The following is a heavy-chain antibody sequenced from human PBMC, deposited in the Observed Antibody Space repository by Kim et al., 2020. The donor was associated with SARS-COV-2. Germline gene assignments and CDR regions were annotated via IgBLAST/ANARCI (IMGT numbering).Heavy chain of an antibody. Sequence: ETLSLTCTVSGGSISSSSYYWGWIRQPPGKGLEWIGSIYYSGSTYYNPSLKSRVTISVDTSKNQFSLKLSSVTAADTAVYYCARVGSYGDYSNWFDPWGQGTLVTVSS. J-gene: IGHJ5*02. D-gene: IGHD4-17*01. V-gene: IGHV4-39*07. CDR2: IYYSGST. CDR3: ARVGSYGDYSNWFDP. CDR1: GGSISSSSYY.